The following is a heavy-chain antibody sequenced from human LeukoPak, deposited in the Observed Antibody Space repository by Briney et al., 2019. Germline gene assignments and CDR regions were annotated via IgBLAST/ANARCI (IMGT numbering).Heavy chain of an antibody. D-gene: IGHD6-13*01. Sequence: PGGSLRLSCAASGFTFDDYTMHWVRQAPGKGLEWVSLISWDGGSTYYADSVKGRFTISRDNSKNTLYLQMNSLRAEDTAVYYCAKAGSSSWLNWFDPWGQGTLVTVSS. V-gene: IGHV3-43*01. J-gene: IGHJ5*02. CDR1: GFTFDDYT. CDR2: ISWDGGST. CDR3: AKAGSSSWLNWFDP.